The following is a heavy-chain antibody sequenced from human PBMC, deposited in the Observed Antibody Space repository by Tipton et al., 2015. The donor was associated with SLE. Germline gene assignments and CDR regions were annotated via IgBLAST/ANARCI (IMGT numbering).Heavy chain of an antibody. CDR3: AKLADYYGSGSLDY. D-gene: IGHD3-10*01. V-gene: IGHV3-23*01. CDR1: GFTFSNAW. CDR2: ISGSGGST. Sequence: GSLRLSCAASGFTFSNAWMSWVRQAPGKGLEWVSAISGSGGSTYYADSVKGRFTISRDNSKNTLYLQMNSLRAEDTAVYYCAKLADYYGSGSLDYWGQGTLVTVSS. J-gene: IGHJ4*02.